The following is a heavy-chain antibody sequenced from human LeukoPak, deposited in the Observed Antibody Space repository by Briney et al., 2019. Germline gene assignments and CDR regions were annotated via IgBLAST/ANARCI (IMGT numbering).Heavy chain of an antibody. D-gene: IGHD2-2*01. J-gene: IGHJ4*02. CDR1: GGSFSGYY. V-gene: IGHV4-34*01. CDR3: ARGVGIVVVPAARRHFDY. CDR2: INHSGST. Sequence: PSETLSLTCAVYGGSFSGYYWSWLRQPPGKGLEWIGDINHSGSTNYNPSLTSRVTISVDTSKNQFSLTLSSVTAADTAVYYCARGVGIVVVPAARRHFDYWGQGTLVTVSS.